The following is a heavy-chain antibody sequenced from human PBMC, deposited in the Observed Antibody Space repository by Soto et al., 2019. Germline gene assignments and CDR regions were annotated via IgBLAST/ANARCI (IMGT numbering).Heavy chain of an antibody. CDR3: ARTLLYCSNGVCYTGWFDP. J-gene: IGHJ5*02. CDR1: GGSFSDYY. V-gene: IGHV4-34*01. D-gene: IGHD2-8*01. Sequence: SETLSLTCAVYGGSFSDYYWSWIRQPPGKGLEWIGEINHSGNTNYNPSLKSRVTISVDTSKNQFSLKLSSVTAADTAVYYCARTLLYCSNGVCYTGWFDPWGQGTLFTVSS. CDR2: INHSGNT.